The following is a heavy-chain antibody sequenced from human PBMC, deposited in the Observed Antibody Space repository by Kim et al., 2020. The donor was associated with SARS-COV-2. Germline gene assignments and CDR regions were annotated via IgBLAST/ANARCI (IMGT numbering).Heavy chain of an antibody. Sequence: SETLSLTCTVSGGSISGYHRSWIRQSPGRGLEWIGYIYYSGNTNYSPSLKSRVTISIDTSKNQFSLKLRSVTAADTAVYYCARGTYDYVWGSYRFVYWGQGTLVTVSS. CDR1: GGSISGYH. CDR2: IYYSGNT. V-gene: IGHV4-59*01. J-gene: IGHJ4*02. D-gene: IGHD3-16*02. CDR3: ARGTYDYVWGSYRFVY.